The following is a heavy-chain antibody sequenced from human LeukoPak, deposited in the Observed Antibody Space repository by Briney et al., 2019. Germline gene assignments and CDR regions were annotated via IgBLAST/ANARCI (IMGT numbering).Heavy chain of an antibody. Sequence: GASVKVSCKASGYTFTSYGISWVRQAPGQGLEWMGWISAYNGNTNYAQKLQGRVTMTTDTSTSTAYMELGSLRSDDTAVYYCARDTARYSGSSSQPGYRGQGTLVTVSS. V-gene: IGHV1-18*01. CDR1: GYTFTSYG. CDR3: ARDTARYSGSSSQPGY. CDR2: ISAYNGNT. J-gene: IGHJ4*02. D-gene: IGHD1-26*01.